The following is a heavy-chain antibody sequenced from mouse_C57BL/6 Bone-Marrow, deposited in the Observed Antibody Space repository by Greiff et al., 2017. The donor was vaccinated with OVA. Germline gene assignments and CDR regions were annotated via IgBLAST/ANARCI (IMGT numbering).Heavy chain of an antibody. D-gene: IGHD1-1*01. CDR3: ARHEEYYYGSSYEFAY. Sequence: VHLVESGAELVKPGASVKLSCKASGYTFTEYTIHWVKQRSGQGLEWIGWFYPGSGSIKYNEKFKDKATLTADKSSSTVYMELSRLTSEDSAVYFCARHEEYYYGSSYEFAYWGQGTLVTVSA. V-gene: IGHV1-62-2*01. CDR2: FYPGSGSI. J-gene: IGHJ3*01. CDR1: GYTFTEYT.